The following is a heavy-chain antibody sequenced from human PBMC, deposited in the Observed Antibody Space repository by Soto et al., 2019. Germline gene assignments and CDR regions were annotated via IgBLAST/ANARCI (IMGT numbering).Heavy chain of an antibody. V-gene: IGHV3-33*01. CDR1: GFTFSSYG. J-gene: IGHJ6*02. Sequence: QVQLVESGGGVVQPGRSLRLSCAASGFTFSSYGMHWVRQAPGKGLEWVAVIWYDGSNKYYADSVKGRFTISRDNSKNTLYLQMNSLRAEDTAVYYCARDLLRSYYYYGMDVWGQGTTVTVSS. CDR2: IWYDGSNK. D-gene: IGHD3-3*01. CDR3: ARDLLRSYYYYGMDV.